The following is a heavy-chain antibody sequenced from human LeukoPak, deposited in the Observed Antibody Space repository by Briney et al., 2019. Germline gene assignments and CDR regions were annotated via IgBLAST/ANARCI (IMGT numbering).Heavy chain of an antibody. D-gene: IGHD6-19*01. CDR3: ARSGTAVAGAGGAFDI. CDR2: ISRSSSYI. J-gene: IGHJ3*02. V-gene: IGHV3-21*01. Sequence: GGSLRLSCAASGFTFDDYGMSWVRQAPGKGLEWVSSISRSSSYIYYADSVKGRFTISRDNAKNSLYVQMNSLRGEDTAVYYCARSGTAVAGAGGAFDIWGQGTMVTVSS. CDR1: GFTFDDYG.